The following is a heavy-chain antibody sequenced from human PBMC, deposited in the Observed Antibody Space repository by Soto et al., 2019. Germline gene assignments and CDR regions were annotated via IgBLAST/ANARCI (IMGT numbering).Heavy chain of an antibody. CDR2: ITITGDTT. V-gene: IGHV3-23*04. CDR3: AEGGGGDHGY. D-gene: IGHD2-21*02. J-gene: IGHJ4*02. Sequence: EVQLVESEGGLVQPGGSLRLSCEASGFIFTTSDMSWVRQAPGKGLEWISSITITGDTTHYADSVKGRFTISRDNSGNTVLVQKKSADADDTALYYCAEGGGGDHGYWGQGTLVAVSS. CDR1: GFIFTTSD.